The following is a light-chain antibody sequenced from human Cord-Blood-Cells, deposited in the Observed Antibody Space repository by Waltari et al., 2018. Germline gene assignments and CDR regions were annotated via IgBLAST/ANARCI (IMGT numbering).Light chain of an antibody. CDR2: GNR. V-gene: IGLV1-40*01. Sequence: QSVLTQPPSVSGAPGQRVTISCTGSSSNIGAGYDVHWYQQLPGTAPKLLIYGNRTRPSGVPDRFSGSKSGTSASLAITGLQAEDEADYYCQSYDSSLSAVVFGGGTKLTVL. CDR3: QSYDSSLSAVV. J-gene: IGLJ2*01. CDR1: SSNIGAGYD.